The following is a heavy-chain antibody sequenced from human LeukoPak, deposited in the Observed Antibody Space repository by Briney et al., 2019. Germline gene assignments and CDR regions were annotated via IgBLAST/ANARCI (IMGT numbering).Heavy chain of an antibody. Sequence: GGSLRLSCAASGLSFSSQAMTWVRQAPGKGLEWVSAMSGSGDHIYYADSVKGRFTISRDNSRDTLYLQMNRLRAEDTAIYYCVKVPGDHIGSGRSGYWGQGTLVTVSS. CDR2: MSGSGDHI. CDR1: GLSFSSQA. J-gene: IGHJ4*02. D-gene: IGHD3-10*01. V-gene: IGHV3-23*01. CDR3: VKVPGDHIGSGRSGY.